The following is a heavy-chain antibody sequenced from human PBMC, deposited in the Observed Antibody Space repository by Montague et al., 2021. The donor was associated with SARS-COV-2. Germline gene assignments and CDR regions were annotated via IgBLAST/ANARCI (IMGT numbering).Heavy chain of an antibody. CDR2: TSYSGST. J-gene: IGHJ4*02. Sequence: SETLSLTCTVSGGSISPYYWSWIRQSPGKGLECIGYTSYSGSTDYNPSLKSRVTTSIDTSKNQFSLKLSSVTAVDTAVYYCARHANWDWYYFDYWGQGTLVTVSS. D-gene: IGHD7-27*01. CDR1: GGSISPYY. CDR3: ARHANWDWYYFDY. V-gene: IGHV4-59*08.